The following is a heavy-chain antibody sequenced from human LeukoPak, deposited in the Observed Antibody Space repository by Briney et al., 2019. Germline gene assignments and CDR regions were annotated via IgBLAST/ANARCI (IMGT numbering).Heavy chain of an antibody. Sequence: GSVRLSCAASGFTFSSYAMGWVRQAPGKGLEWVSAISGSGGSTYYAWWLKRCSTISRDNSKNTLYLQMNSLRAEDTAVYYCAKNFYGDYNVVFDYWGQGT. V-gene: IGHV3-23*01. CDR3: AKNFYGDYNVVFDY. CDR2: ISGSGGST. D-gene: IGHD4-17*01. CDR1: GFTFSSYA. J-gene: IGHJ4*02.